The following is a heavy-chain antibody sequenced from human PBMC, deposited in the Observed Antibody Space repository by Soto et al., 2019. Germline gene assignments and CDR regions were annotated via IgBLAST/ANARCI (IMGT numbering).Heavy chain of an antibody. J-gene: IGHJ6*02. V-gene: IGHV3-23*01. CDR3: ARGTPGGYYYYGMDV. Sequence: EVQLLESGGGLVQPGGSLRLSCAASGFTFSSYAMSWVRQAPGKGLEWVSAISGSGGSTYYADSVKGRFTISRDNAKNSLYLQMNSLRAEDTAVYYCARGTPGGYYYYGMDVWGQGTTVTVSS. CDR2: ISGSGGST. D-gene: IGHD3-10*01. CDR1: GFTFSSYA.